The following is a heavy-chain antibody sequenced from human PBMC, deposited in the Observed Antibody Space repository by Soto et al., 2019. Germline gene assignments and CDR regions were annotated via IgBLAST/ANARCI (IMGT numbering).Heavy chain of an antibody. Sequence: GGSLRLSCAASGFTFSSYGMHWVRQAPGKGLEWVAVISYDGSNKYYADSVKGRFTIARDNSKNTLYLQMNSLGAEDTAVYYCAKEGWPGEAVWMVGGSCYVDYWGQGTLVTVSS. V-gene: IGHV3-30*18. CDR3: AKEGWPGEAVWMVGGSCYVDY. CDR1: GFTFSSYG. J-gene: IGHJ4*02. CDR2: ISYDGSNK. D-gene: IGHD2-15*01.